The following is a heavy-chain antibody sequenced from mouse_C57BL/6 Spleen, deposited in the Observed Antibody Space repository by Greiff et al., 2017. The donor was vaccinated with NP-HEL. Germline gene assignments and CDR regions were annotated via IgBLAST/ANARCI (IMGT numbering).Heavy chain of an antibody. CDR3: ANWDAWFAY. Sequence: QVQLQQPGAELVKPGASVKLSCKASGYTFTSYWMQWVKQRPGQGLEWIGEIDPSDSYTNYNQKFKGKATLTVDTSSSTAYMQLSSLTYEDSAVYYCANWDAWFAYWGQGTLVTVSA. D-gene: IGHD4-1*01. V-gene: IGHV1-50*01. CDR1: GYTFTSYW. CDR2: IDPSDSYT. J-gene: IGHJ3*01.